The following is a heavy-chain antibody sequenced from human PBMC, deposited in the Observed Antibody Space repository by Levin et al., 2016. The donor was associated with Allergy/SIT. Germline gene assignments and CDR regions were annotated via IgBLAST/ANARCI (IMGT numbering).Heavy chain of an antibody. V-gene: IGHV4-30-4*01. J-gene: IGHJ6*03. CDR2: IYYSGST. CDR3: ARGPQHYYYMDV. Sequence: WIRQPPGKGLEWIGYIYYSGSTYYNPSLKSRVTISVDTSKNQFSLKLSSVTAADTAVYYCARGPQHYYYMDVWGQRDHGHRLL.